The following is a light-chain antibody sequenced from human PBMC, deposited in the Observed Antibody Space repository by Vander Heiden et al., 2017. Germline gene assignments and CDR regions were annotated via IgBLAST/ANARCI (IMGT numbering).Light chain of an antibody. V-gene: IGLV4-69*01. J-gene: IGLJ3*02. Sequence: QLVLTQSPSASASLGASVKLTCTLSSGHSNYAIAWHQQQPEKGPRYLMKLNSDGSHSKGDGIPDRVSGSSSGAERYLTISSLQSEDEADYYCQTWGTGIQVFGGGTKLTVL. CDR1: SGHSNYA. CDR3: QTWGTGIQV. CDR2: LNSDGSH.